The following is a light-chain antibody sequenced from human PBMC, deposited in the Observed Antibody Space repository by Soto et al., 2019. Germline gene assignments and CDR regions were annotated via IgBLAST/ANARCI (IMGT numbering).Light chain of an antibody. J-gene: IGKJ4*01. Sequence: DIQMTQSPSSLAAYVGDRVTLNCRSSQSISIYLNWYQQKSGGAPTLLLYAASNLQSGIPSRFSGSRSGTKFTLTITSLQPEDFATYYCKQSYSSGLTFGRGTKVEIK. CDR1: QSISIY. CDR3: KQSYSSGLT. V-gene: IGKV1-39*01. CDR2: AAS.